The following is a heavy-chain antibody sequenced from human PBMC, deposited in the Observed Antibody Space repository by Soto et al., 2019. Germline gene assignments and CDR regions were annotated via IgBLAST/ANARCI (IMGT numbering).Heavy chain of an antibody. Sequence: PGGSLRLSCAASGFNFGVFGMHWVRQAPGKGLGWLSVLSYEGSEEYYADSVRGRFTISRDNSKNALFLQMDSLRVDDTGVYYCALTRRSSLLEVAGPGFEYWRHGTLATVSS. CDR1: GFNFGVFG. CDR2: LSYEGSEE. D-gene: IGHD6-19*01. CDR3: ALTRRSSLLEVAGPGFEY. V-gene: IGHV3-30*03. J-gene: IGHJ4*01.